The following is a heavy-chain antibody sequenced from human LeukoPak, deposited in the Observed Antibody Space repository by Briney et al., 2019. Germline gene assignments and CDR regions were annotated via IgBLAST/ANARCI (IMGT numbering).Heavy chain of an antibody. CDR1: GFTFSSYS. CDR3: ARAGNWNVLYYYYYMDV. D-gene: IGHD1-20*01. V-gene: IGHV3-21*01. Sequence: GGSLRLSCAASGFTFSSYSMNWVRQAPGKGLEWVSCISSSSSYIYYADSVKGRFTISRDNSKNTLYLQMNSLRAADTAVYYCARAGNWNVLYYYYYMDVWGKGTTVTVSS. J-gene: IGHJ6*03. CDR2: ISSSSSYI.